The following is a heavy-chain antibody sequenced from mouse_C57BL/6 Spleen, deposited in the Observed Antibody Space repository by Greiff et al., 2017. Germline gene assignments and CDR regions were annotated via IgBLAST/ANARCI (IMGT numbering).Heavy chain of an antibody. CDR1: GYSITSGYY. Sequence: VQLKESGPGLVKPSQSLSLTCSVTGYSITSGYYWNWIRQFPGNKLEWMGYISYDGSNNYNPSLKNRISITRDTSKNQFFLKLNSVTTEDTATYYCARRNWDYFDYWGQGTTLTVSS. D-gene: IGHD4-1*01. J-gene: IGHJ2*01. CDR2: ISYDGSN. CDR3: ARRNWDYFDY. V-gene: IGHV3-6*01.